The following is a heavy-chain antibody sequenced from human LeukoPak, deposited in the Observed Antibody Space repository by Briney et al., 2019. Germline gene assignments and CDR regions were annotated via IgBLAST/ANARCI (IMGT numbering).Heavy chain of an antibody. CDR2: ISGSGGST. CDR3: ANPARTDYADY. Sequence: GGTLRLSCAASGFTFSSYAMNWVRQAPGKGLEWVSSISGSGGSTYYADSVKGRFTISRDNSKNTLYLQTNTLRAEDTAVYYCANPARTDYADYWGQGTLVTVSS. CDR1: GFTFSSYA. D-gene: IGHD1-14*01. J-gene: IGHJ4*02. V-gene: IGHV3-23*01.